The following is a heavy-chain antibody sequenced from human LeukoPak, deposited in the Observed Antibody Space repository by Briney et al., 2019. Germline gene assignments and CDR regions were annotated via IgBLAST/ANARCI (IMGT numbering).Heavy chain of an antibody. CDR2: VNHSGST. CDR1: GGSYSGYY. D-gene: IGHD5-24*01. CDR3: AAQIDGYSAAYYFDY. Sequence: SETLSLTCAVYGGSYSGYYWSWIRQPPGKGLEWIGEVNHSGSTNYNPSLKSRVTISVDTSKNQFSLKLSSVTAEDTAVYYCAAQIDGYSAAYYFDYWGQGTLVTVSS. V-gene: IGHV4-34*01. J-gene: IGHJ4*02.